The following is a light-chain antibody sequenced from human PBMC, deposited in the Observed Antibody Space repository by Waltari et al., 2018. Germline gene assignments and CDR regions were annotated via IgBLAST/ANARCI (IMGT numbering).Light chain of an antibody. J-gene: IGKJ1*01. V-gene: IGKV4-1*01. Sequence: DVVMTQSPDSLAVSLGERATINCKSSQSLLYTSNNKNYLDWYQQKPGQPPKILIYWASSRESGVPDRFSGSGSGTDFTLTISGLQAEDVASYFCLQYLHTPRTFGQGTKVEIK. CDR1: QSLLYTSNNKNY. CDR2: WAS. CDR3: LQYLHTPRT.